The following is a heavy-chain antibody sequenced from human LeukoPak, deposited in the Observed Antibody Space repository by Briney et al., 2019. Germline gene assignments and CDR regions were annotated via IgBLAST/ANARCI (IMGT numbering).Heavy chain of an antibody. CDR3: AKDRDILDAFDI. D-gene: IGHD5-12*01. CDR1: GFTFRTYS. J-gene: IGHJ3*02. Sequence: GGSLRLSCAASGFTFRTYSMNWVRQAPGKGLEWVSSISSTSTYIYYADSMKGRFIISRDNARNSLYLEMNSLRAEDTAVYYCAKDRDILDAFDIWGQGTMVTVSS. V-gene: IGHV3-21*04. CDR2: ISSTSTYI.